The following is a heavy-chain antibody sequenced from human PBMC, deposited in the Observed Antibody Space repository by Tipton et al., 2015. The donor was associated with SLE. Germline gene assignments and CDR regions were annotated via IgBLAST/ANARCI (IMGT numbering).Heavy chain of an antibody. J-gene: IGHJ3*02. CDR2: IYTSGST. Sequence: LRLSCSVSGASISSGSFYWSWIRQPAGKTLEWIGHIYTSGSTNYNPSLKSRVTISIDTSRNQFSLKLTSVTAADTAVYYCARTLGAIAHTVYDAFDIWGQGKMVTVSS. V-gene: IGHV4-61*09. D-gene: IGHD2-21*01. CDR3: ARTLGAIAHTVYDAFDI. CDR1: GASISSGSFY.